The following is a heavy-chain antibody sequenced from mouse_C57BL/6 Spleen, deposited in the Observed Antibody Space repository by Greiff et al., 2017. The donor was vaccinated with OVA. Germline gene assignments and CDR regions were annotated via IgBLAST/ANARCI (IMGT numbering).Heavy chain of an antibody. Sequence: EVKLLESGGGLVQPGGSMKLSCVASGFTFSNYWMNWVRQSPEKGLEWVAQIRLKSDNYATHYAESVKGRFTISREDSKSSVYLQMNNLRAEDTGIYYCTEGYYGGAMDYWGQGTSVTVSS. CDR1: GFTFSNYW. V-gene: IGHV6-3*01. CDR3: TEGYYGGAMDY. D-gene: IGHD1-1*01. J-gene: IGHJ4*01. CDR2: IRLKSDNYAT.